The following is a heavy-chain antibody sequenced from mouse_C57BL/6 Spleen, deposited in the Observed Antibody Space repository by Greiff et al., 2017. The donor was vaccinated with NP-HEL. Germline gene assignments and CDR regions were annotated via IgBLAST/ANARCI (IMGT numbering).Heavy chain of an antibody. CDR2: IYPRSGNT. CDR3: ARRTGSSAWGAMDC. CDR1: GYTFTSYG. Sequence: QVQLQQSGAELARPGASVKLSCKASGYTFTSYGISWVKQRTGQGLEWIGEIYPRSGNTYYNEKFKGKATLTADKSSSTAYMELRSLTSEDSAVYFCARRTGSSAWGAMDCWGQGTSVTVSS. J-gene: IGHJ4*01. V-gene: IGHV1-81*01. D-gene: IGHD3-2*02.